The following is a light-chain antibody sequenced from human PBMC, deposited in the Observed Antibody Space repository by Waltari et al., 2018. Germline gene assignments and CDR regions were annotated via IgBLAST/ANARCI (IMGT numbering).Light chain of an antibody. J-gene: IGKJ4*01. CDR1: QSLSNY. CDR2: DAS. CDR3: QQRSVRRA. Sequence: EIVLTQSPATLSLSPGERATLPCRASQSLSNYLAWYQQKPGQAPRLLIYDASSRATGVPARFGGSGSGTDFTLTISSLEPEDSAVYYCQQRSVRRAFGGGTKVEIK. V-gene: IGKV3-11*01.